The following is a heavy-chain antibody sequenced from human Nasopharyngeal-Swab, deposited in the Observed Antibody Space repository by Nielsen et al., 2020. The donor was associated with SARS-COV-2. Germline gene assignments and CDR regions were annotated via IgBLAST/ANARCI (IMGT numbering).Heavy chain of an antibody. CDR3: VRGAGGNYYGVDY. V-gene: IGHV3-74*01. D-gene: IGHD1-26*01. CDR2: INSDGRTT. CDR1: GFTLSSYR. J-gene: IGHJ4*02. Sequence: GESLKISCAASGFTLSSYRMHWVRQAPGKGPLWVSRINSDGRTTSYADSVKARFTISRDNAKNTLYLQMNSRRAEDTAVYYCVRGAGGNYYGVDYWGQGTLVTVSS.